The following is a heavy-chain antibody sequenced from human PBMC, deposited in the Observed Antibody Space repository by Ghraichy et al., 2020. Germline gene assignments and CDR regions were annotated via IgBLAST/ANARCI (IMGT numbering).Heavy chain of an antibody. CDR2: YESEEGET. CDR3: ATGYYYGVEGYPNYYFGMEV. Sequence: GGSLRLSCKVSGDTVTKLSMHWVRQAPGKGPEWMGGYESEEGETTYARKFQGRVTMTEDTSTYTAYMELSSLRSDDTAVYYCATGYYYGVEGYPNYYFGMEVWGQGTAVTVSS. J-gene: IGHJ6*02. V-gene: IGHV1-24*01. CDR1: GDTVTKLS. D-gene: IGHD3-10*01.